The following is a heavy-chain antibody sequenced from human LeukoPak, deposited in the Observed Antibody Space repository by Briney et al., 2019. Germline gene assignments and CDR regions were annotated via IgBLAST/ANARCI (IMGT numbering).Heavy chain of an antibody. V-gene: IGHV4-39*07. CDR3: ARALLNVFGVVWEDRYYYYMDV. CDR1: GGSISSSSYY. D-gene: IGHD3-3*01. CDR2: IYYSGST. Sequence: PSETLSLTCTVSGGSISSSSYYWGWIRQPPGKGLEWIGSIYYSGSTYYNPSLKSRVTISVDTSKNQFSLKLSSVTAAETAVYYCARALLNVFGVVWEDRYYYYMDVWGKGTTVTVSS. J-gene: IGHJ6*03.